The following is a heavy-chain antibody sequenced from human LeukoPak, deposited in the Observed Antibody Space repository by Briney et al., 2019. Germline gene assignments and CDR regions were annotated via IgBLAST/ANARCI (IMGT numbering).Heavy chain of an antibody. Sequence: GGSLRLSCAASGFTFSSYAMHWVRQAPGKGLDLEWVTVLSYDANEYYADSVKGRFTISRDISKNTLYLQMNSLGGDDTAVYYCARGGYHDSRGYGWGASDIWGQGTMVTVSS. V-gene: IGHV3-30-3*01. D-gene: IGHD3-22*01. CDR2: LSYDANE. CDR1: GFTFSSYA. J-gene: IGHJ3*02. CDR3: ARGGYHDSRGYGWGASDI.